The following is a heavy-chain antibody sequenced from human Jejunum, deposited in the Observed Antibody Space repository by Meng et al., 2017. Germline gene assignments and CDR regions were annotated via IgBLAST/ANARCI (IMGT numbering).Heavy chain of an antibody. CDR1: GFTFSSYW. D-gene: IGHD3-10*01. J-gene: IGHJ4*02. CDR2: INGDGSNT. V-gene: IGHV3-74*01. Sequence: GESLKISCVASGFTFSSYWIHWVRQAPGKGLVWVSRINGDGSNTNYADSVKGRVTISRDNAKNTVYLQLNSLRAEDTAVYYCVRDGSHSGSGSYYNVEDVGHWGQGTLVTVSS. CDR3: VRDGSHSGSGSYYNVEDVGH.